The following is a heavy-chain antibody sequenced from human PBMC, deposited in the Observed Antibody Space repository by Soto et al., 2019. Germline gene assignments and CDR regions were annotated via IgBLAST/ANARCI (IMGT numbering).Heavy chain of an antibody. CDR3: ASLWYRWFDS. D-gene: IGHD6-13*01. V-gene: IGHV3-72*01. J-gene: IGHJ5*01. CDR2: IRHKADSYTT. Sequence: EVQLVESGGGLVQPGGSLRLSCAASGFTFSDHYMDWVRQAPGKGLEWVGRIRHKADSYTTEYAASVKGRFTISRDDSKYSLYLQMNNLKTEDTAVYYCASLWYRWFDSWGQGTLVTVSS. CDR1: GFTFSDHY.